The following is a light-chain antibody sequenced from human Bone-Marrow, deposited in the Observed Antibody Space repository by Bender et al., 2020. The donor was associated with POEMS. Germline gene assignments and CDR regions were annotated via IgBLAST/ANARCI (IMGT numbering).Light chain of an antibody. V-gene: IGLV3-21*02. J-gene: IGLJ3*02. Sequence: SYVLTQPPSVSVAPGLTARITCGGDKIGRKSVHWYQQKPGRAPVLVVYDDNDRPSGIPERISGSSSGTTVTLTISGVQAEDEADYYCQTADTSGDYWVVGGGTKLTVL. CDR3: QTADTSGDYWV. CDR1: KIGRKS. CDR2: DDN.